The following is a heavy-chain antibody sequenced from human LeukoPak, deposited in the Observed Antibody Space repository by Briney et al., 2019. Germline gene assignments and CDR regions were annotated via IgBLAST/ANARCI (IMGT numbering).Heavy chain of an antibody. J-gene: IGHJ3*02. V-gene: IGHV4-34*01. CDR3: ARGDEIAVAGTRAAFDI. CDR2: INHSGST. D-gene: IGHD6-19*01. CDR1: GGSFSGYY. Sequence: SETLSLTCAVYGGSFSGYYWSWIHQPPGKGLEWIGEINHSGSTNYNPSLKSRVTISVDTSKNQFSLKLSSVTAADTAVYYCARGDEIAVAGTRAAFDIWRQGTMVTVSS.